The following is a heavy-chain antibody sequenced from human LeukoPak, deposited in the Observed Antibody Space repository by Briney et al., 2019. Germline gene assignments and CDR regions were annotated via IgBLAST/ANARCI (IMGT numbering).Heavy chain of an antibody. Sequence: SETLSLTCAVSGGSISSSNWWSWVRQPPGQGLEWIGEIYHSGSTNYNPSLKSRVTISVDKSKNQFSLKLSSVTAAGTAVYYCARYSKSYYDILTGYNYFDYWGQGTLVTVSS. J-gene: IGHJ4*02. D-gene: IGHD3-9*01. CDR3: ARYSKSYYDILTGYNYFDY. CDR2: IYHSGST. V-gene: IGHV4-4*02. CDR1: GGSISSSNW.